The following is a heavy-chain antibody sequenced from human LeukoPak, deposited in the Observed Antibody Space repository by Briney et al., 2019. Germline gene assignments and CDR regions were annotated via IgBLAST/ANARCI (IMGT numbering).Heavy chain of an antibody. Sequence: PGGSLRLSCAASGFTVSSNYMSWVRQAPGKGLEWVSAISGSGDNTYYADSVKGRFTISRDNSKNTLYLQMNSLRAEDTAIYYCASYCTSTSCYTTLLDWGQGTLVTVSS. CDR1: GFTVSSNY. D-gene: IGHD2-2*02. CDR3: ASYCTSTSCYTTLLD. J-gene: IGHJ4*02. V-gene: IGHV3-23*01. CDR2: ISGSGDNT.